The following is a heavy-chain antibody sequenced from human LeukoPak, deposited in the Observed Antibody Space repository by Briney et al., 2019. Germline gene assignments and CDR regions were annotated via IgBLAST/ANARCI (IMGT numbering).Heavy chain of an antibody. Sequence: PSETLSLTCSVSDDSISSYHWNWIRQSPGKGLEWIGYIFYRGSISYNPSLKSRVTISVDTSKNQFSLKLSSVTAADTAVYYCARSYYDYVWGSYRRSYFDYWGQGTLVTVSS. J-gene: IGHJ4*02. CDR2: IFYRGSI. CDR1: DDSISSYH. V-gene: IGHV4-59*12. D-gene: IGHD3-16*02. CDR3: ARSYYDYVWGSYRRSYFDY.